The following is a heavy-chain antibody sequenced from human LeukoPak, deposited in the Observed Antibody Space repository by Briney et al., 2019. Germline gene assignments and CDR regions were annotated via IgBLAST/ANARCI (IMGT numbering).Heavy chain of an antibody. CDR2: ISAYNGNT. CDR1: GYTFTSYG. CDR3: ARGGRYYGSGSYSSFDY. J-gene: IGHJ4*02. Sequence: GASVKVSCKASGYTFTSYGISWVRQAPGQGLEWMGWISAYNGNTNYAQKLQGRVTMTTDTSTSTAYMELRSLRSDDTAVYYCARGGRYYGSGSYSSFDYWGQGTLVTVSS. D-gene: IGHD3-10*01. V-gene: IGHV1-18*01.